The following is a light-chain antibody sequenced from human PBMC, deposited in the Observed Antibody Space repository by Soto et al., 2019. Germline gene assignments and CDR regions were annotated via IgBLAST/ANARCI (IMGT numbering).Light chain of an antibody. Sequence: QSALTQPASVSGSPGQSITVSCTGTSGDVGAYNHVSWYQQHPGKAPKLIISEVTNRPSGVSNRFSGSKSGNTASLTIYGLQTEDEADYYCTSYTTIRTYVFGSGTKVTVL. CDR2: EVT. J-gene: IGLJ1*01. CDR1: SGDVGAYNH. V-gene: IGLV2-14*01. CDR3: TSYTTIRTYV.